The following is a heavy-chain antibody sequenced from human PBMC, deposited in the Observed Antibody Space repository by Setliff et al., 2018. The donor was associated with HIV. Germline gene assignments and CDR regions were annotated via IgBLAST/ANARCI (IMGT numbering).Heavy chain of an antibody. CDR1: VYMFTDYY. V-gene: IGHV1-2*02. D-gene: IGHD3-22*01. J-gene: IGHJ4*02. CDR3: GRNRGNGWYYYDS. CDR2: INPNSDVA. Sequence: GASVKVSCKASVYMFTDYYIHWVRQAPGQGLEWMGWINPNSDVANYSQKFQGRVTMTRDTSISTVYMEMRGLRSDDTAVYYCGRNRGNGWYYYDSWGQGTLVTSPQ.